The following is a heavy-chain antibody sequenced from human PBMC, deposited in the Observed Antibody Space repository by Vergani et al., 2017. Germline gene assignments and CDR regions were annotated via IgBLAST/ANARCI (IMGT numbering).Heavy chain of an antibody. CDR3: AREQYYLGSGSYPYFYCYGLDV. Sequence: EVQLVESGGGLVKRGGSLRLSCAASGFTFSSYSMNWVRQAPGKGLEWVSSISSSSSYIHYSDSLKGRFTISRDNAKSSLYLQMNSLRAEDTGVYYCAREQYYLGSGSYPYFYCYGLDVWGQGTAVTVSS. D-gene: IGHD3-10*01. V-gene: IGHV3-21*01. CDR1: GFTFSSYS. J-gene: IGHJ6*02. CDR2: ISSSSSYI.